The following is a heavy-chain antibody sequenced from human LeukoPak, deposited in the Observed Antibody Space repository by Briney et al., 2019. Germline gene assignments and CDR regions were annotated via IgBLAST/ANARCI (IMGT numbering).Heavy chain of an antibody. Sequence: PGGSLRLSCAASGFIFSNYAMIWVCQAPGKGLEWVSAISGSGGSTYYADSVKGRFTISRDNSKNTLYLQMNSLRAEDTAVYYCASRGYSYGFPLDYWGQGTLVTVSS. CDR3: ASRGYSYGFPLDY. CDR1: GFIFSNYA. J-gene: IGHJ4*02. D-gene: IGHD5-18*01. CDR2: ISGSGGST. V-gene: IGHV3-23*01.